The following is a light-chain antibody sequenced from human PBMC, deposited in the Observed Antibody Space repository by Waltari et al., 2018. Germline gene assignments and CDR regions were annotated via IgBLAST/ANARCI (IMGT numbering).Light chain of an antibody. V-gene: IGLV2-23*02. CDR3: CSYAGSSTSVV. J-gene: IGLJ2*01. CDR1: SSAVGSDNL. Sequence: QSALTQPASVSGSPGQSITISRPVTSSAVGSDNLVAWYQPHPGKAPKLMIYEVSKRPSGVSNRFSGSKSGNTASLTISGLQAEDEADYYCCSYAGSSTSVVFGGGTKLTVL. CDR2: EVS.